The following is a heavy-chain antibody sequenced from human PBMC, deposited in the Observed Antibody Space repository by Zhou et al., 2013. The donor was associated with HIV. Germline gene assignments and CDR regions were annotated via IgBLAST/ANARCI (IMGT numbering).Heavy chain of an antibody. V-gene: IGHV1-69*05. D-gene: IGHD3-22*01. CDR1: GGTFSSYA. Sequence: QVQLVQSGAEVKKPGSSVKVSCKASGGTFSSYAISWVRQAPGQGLEWMGGIIPIFGTANYAQKFQGRVTITTDESTSTAYMGLSSLRSEDTAVYYCARGLTGGYYDSGRDWGQGTLVTVSS. CDR2: IIPIFGTA. CDR3: ARGLTGGYYDSGRD. J-gene: IGHJ4*02.